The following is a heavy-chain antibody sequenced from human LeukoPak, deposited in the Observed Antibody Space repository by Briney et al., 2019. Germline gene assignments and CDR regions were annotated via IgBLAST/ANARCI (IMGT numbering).Heavy chain of an antibody. CDR2: ISSISTYT. J-gene: IGHJ2*01. CDR3: ARDEVTSYWYFDL. D-gene: IGHD3-9*01. Sequence: PGGSLRLSCAASGFTFSSYAMSWVRQAPGKGLEWVSSISSISTYTKYADSVKGRFTISRDNAKDSLYLQMNSLRAEDTAVYYCARDEVTSYWYFDLWGRGTLVTVSS. V-gene: IGHV3-21*01. CDR1: GFTFSSYA.